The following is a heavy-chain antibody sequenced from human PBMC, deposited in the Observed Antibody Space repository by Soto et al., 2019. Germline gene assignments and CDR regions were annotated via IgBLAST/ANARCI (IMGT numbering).Heavy chain of an antibody. CDR1: GGSISCYY. J-gene: IGHJ6*03. V-gene: IGHV4-59*01. CDR2: NYNSATT. CDR3: ARGGYYMGV. Sequence: SETLSLTCTVSGGSISCYYWSWIRQPPGKGLEWIGYNYNSATTNYNPSFKSRVTMSIDTSKNQFSLNLTSVTAADTAVYYCARGGYYMGVRGKGTTVTVSS.